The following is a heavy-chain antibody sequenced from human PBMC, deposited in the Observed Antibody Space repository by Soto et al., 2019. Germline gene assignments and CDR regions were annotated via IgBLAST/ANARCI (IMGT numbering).Heavy chain of an antibody. CDR3: ARSSSGPPPDAFDI. V-gene: IGHV1-18*01. D-gene: IGHD6-19*01. J-gene: IGHJ3*02. CDR2: ISAYNGNT. Sequence: QVQLVQSGAEVKKPGASVKVSCKASDYTFTNYGISWVRQAPGQGLEWMGWISAYNGNTNYAQKLQGRVTMTTDTPXSTAYMELRSLRSDDTAVYYCARSSSGPPPDAFDIWGQGTMVTVSS. CDR1: DYTFTNYG.